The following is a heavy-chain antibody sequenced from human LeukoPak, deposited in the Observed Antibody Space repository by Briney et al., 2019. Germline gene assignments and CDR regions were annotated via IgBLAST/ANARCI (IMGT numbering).Heavy chain of an antibody. V-gene: IGHV4-59*02. CDR2: VDYSGST. Sequence: SETLSLNCTVSGVSVSSSHWNWIRQPPGKGLEWIGNVDYSGSTKDNPSLRSRVTMSLDTSNNQFSLKLRSVTASDTALYYCTRGYYEPFDRWGQGTLVTVSS. CDR3: TRGYYEPFDR. D-gene: IGHD3-22*01. J-gene: IGHJ4*02. CDR1: GVSVSSSH.